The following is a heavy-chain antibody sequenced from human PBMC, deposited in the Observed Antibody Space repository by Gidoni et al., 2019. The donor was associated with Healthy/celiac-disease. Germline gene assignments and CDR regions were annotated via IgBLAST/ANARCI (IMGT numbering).Heavy chain of an antibody. CDR1: GYSFTSYW. V-gene: IGHV5-51*03. D-gene: IGHD3-22*01. CDR3: AVNSGTSYSTGYLFDY. CDR2: IYPGDSDT. Sequence: EVQLVQSGAEVKKPGECLKISCKGSGYSFTSYWIGWVRQMPGKGLEWVGIIYPGDSDTRYSPSFQGQVTISADKSISTAYLQWSSLKASDTAMYYCAVNSGTSYSTGYLFDYWGQGTLVTVSS. J-gene: IGHJ4*02.